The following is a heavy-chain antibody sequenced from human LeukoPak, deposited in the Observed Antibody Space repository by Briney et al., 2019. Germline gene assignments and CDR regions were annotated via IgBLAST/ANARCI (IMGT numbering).Heavy chain of an antibody. V-gene: IGHV1-18*01. CDR1: GYTFTNHG. CDR2: ISGYNGNT. D-gene: IGHD3-10*01. J-gene: IGHJ4*02. Sequence: ASVKVSCKTSGYTFTNHGISWVRQAPGQGLEWMGWISGYNGNTNYAQKFQGRVTTTTDTSTSTAYMELRSLRSDDTAVYYCATGGVLYGSGTYPAYDYWGQGTLVTVSS. CDR3: ATGGVLYGSGTYPAYDY.